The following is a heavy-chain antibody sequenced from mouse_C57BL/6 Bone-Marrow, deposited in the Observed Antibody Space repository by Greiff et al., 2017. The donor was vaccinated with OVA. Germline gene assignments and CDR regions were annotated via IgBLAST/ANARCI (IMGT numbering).Heavy chain of an antibody. J-gene: IGHJ3*01. CDR1: GYTFTSYW. V-gene: IGHV1-50*01. CDR3: AGSWFAY. CDR2: IDPSDSYT. Sequence: QVQLQQPGAELVKPGASVKLSCKASGYTFTSYWMQWVKQRPGQGLEWIGEIDPSDSYTNYNQKFKGKATLTVDTSSSTAYMQLSCLSSEDTAVYYCAGSWFAYWGQGTLVTVSA.